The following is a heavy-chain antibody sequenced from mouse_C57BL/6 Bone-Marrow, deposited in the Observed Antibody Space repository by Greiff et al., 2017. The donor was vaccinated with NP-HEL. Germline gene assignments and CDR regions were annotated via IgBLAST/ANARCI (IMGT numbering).Heavy chain of an antibody. CDR1: GFSLTSYG. CDR2: IWSDGST. D-gene: IGHD1-1*01. Sequence: VKLMESGPGLVAPSQSLSITCTVSGFSLTSYGVHWVRQPPGKGLEWLVVIWSDGSTTYNSALKSRLSISKDNSKSQVFLKMNSLQTDDTAMYYCARHHYYGSSYCYAMDYWGQGTSVTVSS. CDR3: ARHHYYGSSYCYAMDY. J-gene: IGHJ4*01. V-gene: IGHV2-6-1*01.